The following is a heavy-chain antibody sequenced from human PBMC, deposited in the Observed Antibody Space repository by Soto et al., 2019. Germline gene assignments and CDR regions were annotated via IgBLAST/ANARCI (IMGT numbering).Heavy chain of an antibody. D-gene: IGHD3-22*01. CDR1: GYTFTSYY. CDR3: ARPSYSSGPLPSDAFDI. CDR2: INPSGGST. Sequence: ASVKVSCKASGYTFTSYYMHWVRQAPGQGLEWKGIINPSGGSTSYAQKFQGRVTMTRDTSTSTVYMELSSLRSEDTAVYYCARPSYSSGPLPSDAFDIWGQGTMVTVSS. V-gene: IGHV1-46*01. J-gene: IGHJ3*02.